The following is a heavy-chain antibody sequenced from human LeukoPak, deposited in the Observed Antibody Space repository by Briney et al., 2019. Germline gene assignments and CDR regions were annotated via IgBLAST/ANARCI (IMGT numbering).Heavy chain of an antibody. Sequence: SETLSLTCTVSGGSISSYYWSWIRQPPGKGLEWIGYIYYSGSTNYNPSLKSRVTISVDTSKNQFSLKLSSVTAADTAVYYCAFSSSSLGSFDYWGQGTLVTVSS. CDR3: AFSSSSLGSFDY. CDR1: GGSISSYY. J-gene: IGHJ4*02. CDR2: IYYSGST. D-gene: IGHD6-13*01. V-gene: IGHV4-59*01.